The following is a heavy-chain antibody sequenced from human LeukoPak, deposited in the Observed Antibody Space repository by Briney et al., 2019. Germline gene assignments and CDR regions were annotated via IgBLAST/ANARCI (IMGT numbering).Heavy chain of an antibody. J-gene: IGHJ5*02. CDR2: ITPIFGTA. Sequence: SVKVSCKASGGTFSSYAISWVRQAPGQGLEWMGGITPIFGTANYAQKFQGRVTITTDESTSTAYMELSSLRSEDTAVYYCARSRGYSYGHSNWFDPWGQGTLVTVSS. D-gene: IGHD5-18*01. V-gene: IGHV1-69*05. CDR3: ARSRGYSYGHSNWFDP. CDR1: GGTFSSYA.